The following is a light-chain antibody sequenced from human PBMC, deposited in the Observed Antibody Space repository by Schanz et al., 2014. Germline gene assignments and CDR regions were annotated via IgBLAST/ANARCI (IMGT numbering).Light chain of an antibody. J-gene: IGKJ1*01. CDR3: QQYDASRT. Sequence: EIVLTQSPGTLSLSPGERATLSCRASQSVGSSFLAWHQQKPGQAPRLLIYGASSRATGIPDRFSGSGSGTDFTLTISRLEPEDFAVYYCQQYDASRTFGQGTKVEIK. CDR1: QSVGSSF. CDR2: GAS. V-gene: IGKV3-20*01.